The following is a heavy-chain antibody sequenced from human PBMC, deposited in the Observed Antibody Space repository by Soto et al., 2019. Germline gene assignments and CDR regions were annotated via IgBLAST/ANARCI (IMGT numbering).Heavy chain of an antibody. Sequence: QVQLVQSGAEVKKPGASVKVSCKASGYTFSSYSMSWVRQAPGQGLEWMGWISAYNGNTNYAQKFQGRVTITADEPTSTAYMALRSLRSEDTAVYYCATGDYYFDYWGQGTLVTVSS. D-gene: IGHD4-17*01. V-gene: IGHV1-18*01. CDR1: GYTFSSYS. CDR3: ATGDYYFDY. CDR2: ISAYNGNT. J-gene: IGHJ4*02.